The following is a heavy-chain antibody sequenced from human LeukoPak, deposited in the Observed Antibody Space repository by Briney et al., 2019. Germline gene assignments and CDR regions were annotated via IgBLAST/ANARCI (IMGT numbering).Heavy chain of an antibody. Sequence: GGSLRLSRAASGFTFSSYSMHWVRQAPGKGLEWVSYISSSSSTIYHADSVKGRFTISRDNAKNSLYLQMNSLRDEDTAVYYCASYYSSTHDYWGQGTLVTVSS. V-gene: IGHV3-48*02. CDR2: ISSSSSTI. D-gene: IGHD6-13*01. J-gene: IGHJ4*02. CDR3: ASYYSSTHDY. CDR1: GFTFSSYS.